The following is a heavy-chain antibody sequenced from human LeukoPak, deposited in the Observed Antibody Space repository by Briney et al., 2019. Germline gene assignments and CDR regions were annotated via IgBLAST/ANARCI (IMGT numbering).Heavy chain of an antibody. CDR3: VKGGSSGYRWFDP. CDR1: GFTFNTYA. V-gene: IGHV3-23*01. J-gene: IGHJ5*02. Sequence: GGSLRLSCAASGFTFNTYAMTWVRQAPGKGLEWVSSISNSGGSTYYADSVKGRFTTSRDNSKNTLYLQMNSLRAEDTAVYYCVKGGSSGYRWFDPWGQGTLVTVSS. CDR2: ISNSGGST. D-gene: IGHD3-22*01.